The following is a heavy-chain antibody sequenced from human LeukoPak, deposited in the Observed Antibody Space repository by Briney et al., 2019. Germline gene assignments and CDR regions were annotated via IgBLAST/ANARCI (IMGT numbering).Heavy chain of an antibody. Sequence: GASVKVSCKASGYTFTSYVVHWVRQTPGQRLEWMGWINAGNGDTKYSQSFQGRVTITRDASASTAYMEVSSLRSDDTAVYYCARDPRVAGQEDTAMVYFDYWGQGTLVTVSS. V-gene: IGHV1-3*01. CDR3: ARDPRVAGQEDTAMVYFDY. CDR1: GYTFTSYV. D-gene: IGHD5-18*01. CDR2: INAGNGDT. J-gene: IGHJ4*02.